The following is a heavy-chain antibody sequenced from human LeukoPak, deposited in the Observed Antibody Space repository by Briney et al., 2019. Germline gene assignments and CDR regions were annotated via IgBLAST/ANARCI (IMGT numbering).Heavy chain of an antibody. Sequence: ASVKVSCKASGYTSTGYYMHWVRQAPGQGLEWMGIINPSGGSTSYAQKFQGRVTMTRDTSTSTVYMELSSLRSEDTAVYYCARDLAAAGYFDLWGRGTLVTVSS. J-gene: IGHJ2*01. V-gene: IGHV1-46*01. CDR1: GYTSTGYY. CDR3: ARDLAAAGYFDL. CDR2: INPSGGST. D-gene: IGHD6-13*01.